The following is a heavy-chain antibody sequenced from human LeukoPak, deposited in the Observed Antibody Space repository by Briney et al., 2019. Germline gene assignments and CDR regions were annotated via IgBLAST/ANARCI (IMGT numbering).Heavy chain of an antibody. D-gene: IGHD3-10*01. V-gene: IGHV4-59*01. CDR1: GGSISSYY. CDR3: ARGPPRVGYGSGSYNWFDP. CDR2: IYYSGST. J-gene: IGHJ5*02. Sequence: PSETLSLTCTVSGGSISSYYWSWIRQPPGKGLEWIGYIYYSGSTNYNPSLKSRVTISVDTSKNQFSLKLSSVTAADTAVYYCARGPPRVGYGSGSYNWFDPWGQGTLVTVSS.